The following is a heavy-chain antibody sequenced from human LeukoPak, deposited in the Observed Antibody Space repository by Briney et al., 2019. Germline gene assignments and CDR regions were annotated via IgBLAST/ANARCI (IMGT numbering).Heavy chain of an antibody. V-gene: IGHV3-7*05. CDR3: ARGGSYALDAFDI. CDR1: GFTLSRYW. Sequence: PGGSLRLSCAASGFTLSRYWMSWVRQAPGKGLKWVANIKQDGSEKYYVDSVRGRFTISRGNAKNSLHLQMNSLRAEDTAAFYCARGGSYALDAFDIWGQGTMVTVSS. J-gene: IGHJ3*02. D-gene: IGHD3-16*01. CDR2: IKQDGSEK.